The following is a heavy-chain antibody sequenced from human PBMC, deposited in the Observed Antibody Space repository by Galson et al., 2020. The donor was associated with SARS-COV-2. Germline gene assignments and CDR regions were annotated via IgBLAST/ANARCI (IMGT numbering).Heavy chain of an antibody. CDR1: GFTFSSYW. J-gene: IGHJ4*02. V-gene: IGHV3-74*01. CDR2: IYSEGSST. Sequence: GGSLRLSCAASGFTFSSYWMHWVRQAPGKGLVWVSRIYSEGSSTSYADSVKGRFTISGDDAKNTLYLHMRSLRAEDTAVYYCARGDMMNDYFDYWGQGTLVTVSS. CDR3: ARGDMMNDYFDY. D-gene: IGHD3-16*01.